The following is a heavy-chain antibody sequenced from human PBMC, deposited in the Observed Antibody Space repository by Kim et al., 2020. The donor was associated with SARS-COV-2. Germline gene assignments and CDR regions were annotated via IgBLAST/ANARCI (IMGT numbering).Heavy chain of an antibody. D-gene: IGHD5-18*01. Sequence: SETLSLTCTVSGGSISSGGYYWSWIRQHPGKGLEWIGYIYYSGSTYYNPSLKSRVTISVDTSKNQFSLKLSSVTAADTAVYYCARDERDYSYGLRHWGQEPWSPSPQ. CDR2: IYYSGST. CDR1: GGSISSGGYY. J-gene: IGHJ4*01. CDR3: ARDERDYSYGLRH. V-gene: IGHV4-31*03.